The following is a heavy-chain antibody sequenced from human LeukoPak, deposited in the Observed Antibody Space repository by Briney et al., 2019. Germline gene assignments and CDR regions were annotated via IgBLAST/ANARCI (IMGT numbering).Heavy chain of an antibody. J-gene: IGHJ5*02. CDR3: ARDGPHLAAVGPGEQWFDP. CDR2: IYYSGST. Sequence: PSETLSLTCNVSGGSISSYYWSWIRQPPGKGLEWIGYIYYSGSTNYNPSLKSRVTISVDTSKNQFSLKLSSVTAADTAVYYCARDGPHLAAVGPGEQWFDPWGQGTLVTVSS. V-gene: IGHV4-59*01. D-gene: IGHD6-13*01. CDR1: GGSISSYY.